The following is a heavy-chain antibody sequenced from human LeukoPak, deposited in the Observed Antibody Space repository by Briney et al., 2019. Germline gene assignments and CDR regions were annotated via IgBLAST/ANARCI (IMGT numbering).Heavy chain of an antibody. J-gene: IGHJ6*03. CDR3: ARAGRDCSSTSCYGSYYYYYMDV. V-gene: IGHV3-21*01. CDR2: ISSSSSYI. D-gene: IGHD2-2*01. Sequence: GGSLRLSCAASGFTSSSYSMNWVRQAPGKGLEWVSSISSSSSYIYYADSVKGRFTISRDNAKNSLYLQMNSLRAEDTAVYYCARAGRDCSSTSCYGSYYYYYMDVWGKGTTVTVSS. CDR1: GFTSSSYS.